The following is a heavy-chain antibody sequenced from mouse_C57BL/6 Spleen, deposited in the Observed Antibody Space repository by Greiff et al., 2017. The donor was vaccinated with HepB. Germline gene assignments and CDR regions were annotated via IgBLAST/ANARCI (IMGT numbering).Heavy chain of an antibody. J-gene: IGHJ3*01. CDR3: TSKSLLLPWFAY. CDR1: GYTFTDYE. CDR2: IDPETGGT. Sequence: QVQLQQSGAELVRPGASVTLSCKASGYTFTDYEMHWVKQTPVHGLEWIGAIDPETGGTAYNQKFKGKAILTADKSSSTAYMELRSLTSEDSAVYYCTSKSLLLPWFAYWGQGTLVTVSA. V-gene: IGHV1-15*01. D-gene: IGHD1-1*01.